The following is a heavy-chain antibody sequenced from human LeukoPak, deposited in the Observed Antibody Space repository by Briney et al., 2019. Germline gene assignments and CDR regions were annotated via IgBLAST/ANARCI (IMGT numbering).Heavy chain of an antibody. J-gene: IGHJ6*03. Sequence: GGSLRLSCAASGFTFSGHGMNWVRQAPGKGLEWLAYISHRSNTIYYADSVRGRFTVSRDNPKNSLFLQMNSLRAEDTAVYFCARISGSGGSYYYYYMDVWGKGTTVTVSS. D-gene: IGHD3-10*01. V-gene: IGHV3-48*04. CDR1: GFTFSGHG. CDR3: ARISGSGGSYYYYYMDV. CDR2: ISHRSNTI.